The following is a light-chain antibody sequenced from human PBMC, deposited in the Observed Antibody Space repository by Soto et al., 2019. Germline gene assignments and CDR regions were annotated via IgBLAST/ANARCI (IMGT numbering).Light chain of an antibody. CDR3: QQTYDAARVT. V-gene: IGKV1-39*01. CDR2: DAS. J-gene: IGKJ4*01. Sequence: DIQMTQSPSSLSASVGDRVTITCQASQNINNYLNWYQQKPGRAPKLLIYDASNLEAGVPSRFRGSGSGTDFTLTISSLQPEDFATYYCQQTYDAARVTFGGGTKVEIK. CDR1: QNINNY.